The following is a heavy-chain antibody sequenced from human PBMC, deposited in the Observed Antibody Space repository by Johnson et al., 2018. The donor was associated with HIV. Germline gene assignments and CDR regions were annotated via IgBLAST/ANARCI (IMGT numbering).Heavy chain of an antibody. J-gene: IGHJ3*02. Sequence: VQLVESGGGVVQPGRSLRLSCAASGFTFSSYAMHWVRQAPGKGLEWVAVISYDGSNKYYADSVTGRFTISRDNSKNTLYLQLSSLRAEDTAVYYCARVQSLQWELLDGDAFDIWGQGTMVTVSS. CDR2: ISYDGSNK. CDR3: ARVQSLQWELLDGDAFDI. V-gene: IGHV3-30*04. CDR1: GFTFSSYA. D-gene: IGHD1-26*01.